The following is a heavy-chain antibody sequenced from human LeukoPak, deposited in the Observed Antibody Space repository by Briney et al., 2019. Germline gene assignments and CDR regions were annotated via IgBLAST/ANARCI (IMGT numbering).Heavy chain of an antibody. CDR3: AYRVGYYGSGSYYSFDY. J-gene: IGHJ4*02. V-gene: IGHV1-2*02. Sequence: ASVKVSGKASGYTFTGYYMHWVRQAPGQGLEWMGWINPNSGGTNYAQKFQGRVTMTRDTSISTAYMELSRLRSDDTAVYYCAYRVGYYGSGSYYSFDYWGQGTLVTVSS. CDR2: INPNSGGT. D-gene: IGHD3-10*01. CDR1: GYTFTGYY.